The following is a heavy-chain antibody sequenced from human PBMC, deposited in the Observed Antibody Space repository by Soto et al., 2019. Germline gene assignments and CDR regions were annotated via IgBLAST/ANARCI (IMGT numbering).Heavy chain of an antibody. D-gene: IGHD6-13*01. J-gene: IGHJ6*02. CDR3: ARGRAAAGRVSNYYYGMDA. Sequence: ASVKVSCKASGYTFTSYGISWVRQAPGQGLEWMGWISAYNGNTNYAQKLQGRVTMTTDTSTSTAYMELRSLRSDDTAVYYCARGRAAAGRVSNYYYGMDAWGQGTTVTVSS. V-gene: IGHV1-18*01. CDR2: ISAYNGNT. CDR1: GYTFTSYG.